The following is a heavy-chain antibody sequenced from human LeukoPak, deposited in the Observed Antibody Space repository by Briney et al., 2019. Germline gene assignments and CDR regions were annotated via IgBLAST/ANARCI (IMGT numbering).Heavy chain of an antibody. V-gene: IGHV3-21*01. CDR3: ARDFTDVVVPAADAFDI. CDR1: GFTFSSYS. CDR2: VSSSSSYI. J-gene: IGHJ3*02. D-gene: IGHD2-2*01. Sequence: PGGSLRLSCAASGFTFSSYSMNWVRQAPGKGLEWVSSVSSSSSYIYYADSVKGRFTISRDNAKNSLYLQMNSLRAEDTAVYYCARDFTDVVVPAADAFDIWGQGTMVTVSS.